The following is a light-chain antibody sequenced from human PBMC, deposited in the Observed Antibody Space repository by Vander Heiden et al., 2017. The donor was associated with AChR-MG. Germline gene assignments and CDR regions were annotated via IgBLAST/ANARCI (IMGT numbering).Light chain of an antibody. CDR2: QDS. CDR3: QAWDSSTVV. Sequence: SYELSQPPSVSVSPGQTASITCSGDKLGNKYACWYQQKPGQSPGRVIYQDSNRPSGIPERFSGSNAGNTATLTISGTQAMDEADYYCQAWDSSTVVCGGGTKLTVL. J-gene: IGLJ2*01. V-gene: IGLV3-1*01. CDR1: KLGNKY.